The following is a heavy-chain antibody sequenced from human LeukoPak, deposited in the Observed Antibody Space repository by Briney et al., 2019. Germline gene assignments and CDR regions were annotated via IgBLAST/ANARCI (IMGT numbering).Heavy chain of an antibody. J-gene: IGHJ4*02. CDR3: ARESSGYFY. V-gene: IGHV3-23*01. CDR2: ISSVIGST. D-gene: IGHD3-22*01. CDR1: GFSFSNFA. Sequence: GGSLRLSCAASGFSFSNFAMNWVRQAPGKGLEWVSAISSVIGSTYYAESVKGRFTISRDISKNTLYLEMNSLRAEDTAVYYCARESSGYFYWGQGTLVTVSS.